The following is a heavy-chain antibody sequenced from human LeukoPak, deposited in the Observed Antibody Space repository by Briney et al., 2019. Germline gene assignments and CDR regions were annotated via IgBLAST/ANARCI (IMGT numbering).Heavy chain of an antibody. CDR1: GFTVSSNY. J-gene: IGHJ4*02. CDR3: ARVINRGYGSGLDY. Sequence: GGSLRLSCAASGFTVSSNYMSWVRQAPGKGPEWVSVIYNGGTTYYADAVKGRFTTSRHNSENTLNLQMNSLRAEDTAVYYCARVINRGYGSGLDYWGQGALVTVSS. CDR2: IYNGGTT. D-gene: IGHD3-10*01. V-gene: IGHV3-53*01.